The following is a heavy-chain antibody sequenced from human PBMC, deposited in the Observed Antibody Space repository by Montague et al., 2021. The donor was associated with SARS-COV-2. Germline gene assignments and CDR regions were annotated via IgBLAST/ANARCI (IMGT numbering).Heavy chain of an antibody. CDR3: ANFRRTQLLFGTLYYGMDV. CDR2: INQSGRT. CDR1: GGSFSGYY. Sequence: SETLSLTCAVYGGSFSGYYWSWIRQPPEKGLEWIGEINQSGRTNNNPSLKSRVVISVDTSKNHFTLRLSSVTAADTAVYYCANFRRTQLLFGTLYYGMDVWAKGPRSPSP. D-gene: IGHD2-2*01. J-gene: IGHJ6*02. V-gene: IGHV4-34*01.